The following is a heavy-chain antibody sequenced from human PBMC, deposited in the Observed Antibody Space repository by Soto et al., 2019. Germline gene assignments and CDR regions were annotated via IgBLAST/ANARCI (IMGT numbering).Heavy chain of an antibody. Sequence: EVQLVESGENLVQPGGSLRLSCEASGFTFSTYSMHWVRQVPGKGLEYVSSISNNGGSTFYVDSVKGRFNISRDNSKNTVDLQMGSLTAEDTAVYYCARARRGAFDYWGQGTPVTVSS. D-gene: IGHD3-10*01. V-gene: IGHV3-64*02. J-gene: IGHJ4*02. CDR2: ISNNGGST. CDR3: ARARRGAFDY. CDR1: GFTFSTYS.